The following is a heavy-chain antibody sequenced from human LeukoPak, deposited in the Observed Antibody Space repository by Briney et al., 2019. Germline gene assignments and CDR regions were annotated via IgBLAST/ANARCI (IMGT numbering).Heavy chain of an antibody. CDR3: ARDRGHYDSSGYLFDY. V-gene: IGHV4-4*07. D-gene: IGHD3-22*01. CDR2: LYTSGST. J-gene: IGHJ4*02. CDR1: GGSISSYY. Sequence: SETLSLTCTVSGGSISSYYWSWIRQPAGKGLEWIGRLYTSGSTNYNTSLKSRVNMSIDTSKNQFSLKLSSVTAADTAVYYCARDRGHYDSSGYLFDYWGQGTLVTVSS.